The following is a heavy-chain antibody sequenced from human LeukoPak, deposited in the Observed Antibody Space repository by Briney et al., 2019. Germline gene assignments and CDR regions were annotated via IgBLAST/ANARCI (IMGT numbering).Heavy chain of an antibody. CDR2: IYSGGST. CDR3: AREATVTTAYFDY. V-gene: IGHV3-66*02. D-gene: IGHD4-17*01. CDR1: GFTVSSNY. Sequence: GGSLRLSCAASGFTVSSNYMSWVRQAPGKGLEWVSVIYSGGSTYYADSVKGRFTISSDNSKNTLYLQMNSLRAEDTAVYYCAREATVTTAYFDYWGQGTLVTVSS. J-gene: IGHJ4*02.